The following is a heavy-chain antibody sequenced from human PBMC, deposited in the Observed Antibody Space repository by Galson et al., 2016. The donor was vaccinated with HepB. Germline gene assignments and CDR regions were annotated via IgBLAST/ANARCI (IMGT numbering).Heavy chain of an antibody. CDR1: GFIFSDYY. V-gene: IGHV3-11*06. J-gene: IGHJ6*03. Sequence: SLRLSCAASGFIFSDYYMTWIRQAPGMGLEWVSDISSSGSQTKYADSVKGRFTISRDNTKNSLYLEMKSLTAEDTAVYYCGREGEGGLRRPKYDYYIDVWGKGTTVTVSS. CDR3: GREGEGGLRRPKYDYYIDV. CDR2: ISSSGSQT. D-gene: IGHD3-16*01.